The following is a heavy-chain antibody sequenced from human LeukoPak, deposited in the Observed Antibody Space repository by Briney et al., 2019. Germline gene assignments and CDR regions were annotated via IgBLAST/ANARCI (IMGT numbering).Heavy chain of an antibody. Sequence: GGSLRLSCAASGFTFSSYAMSWVRQAPGKGLEWVSTISGRGGSTYYADSVKGRFTISRDNSKNTLYLQMNSLRAEDTAVYYCAKDGSGSYFRGVNWFDPWGQGTLVTVSS. CDR1: GFTFSSYA. CDR3: AKDGSGSYFRGVNWFDP. D-gene: IGHD1-26*01. J-gene: IGHJ5*02. V-gene: IGHV3-23*01. CDR2: ISGRGGST.